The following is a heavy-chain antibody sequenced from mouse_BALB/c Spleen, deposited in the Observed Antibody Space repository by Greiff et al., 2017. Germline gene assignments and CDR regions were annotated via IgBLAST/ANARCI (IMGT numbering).Heavy chain of an antibody. J-gene: IGHJ4*01. CDR3: TREGDYDKDYYAMDY. V-gene: IGHV1-5*01. Sequence: EVQLVESGTVLARPGASVKMSCKASGYTFTSYWMHWVKQRPGQGLEWIGAIYPGNSDTSYNQKFKGKAKLTAVTSTSTAYMELSSLTNEDSAVYYCTREGDYDKDYYAMDYWGQGTSVTVSS. CDR1: GYTFTSYW. CDR2: IYPGNSDT. D-gene: IGHD2-4*01.